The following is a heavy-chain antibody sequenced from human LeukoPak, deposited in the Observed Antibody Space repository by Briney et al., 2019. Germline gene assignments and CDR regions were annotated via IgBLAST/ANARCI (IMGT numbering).Heavy chain of an antibody. J-gene: IGHJ4*02. Sequence: GGSLRLSCAASGFTFSSYAMSWVRQAPGKGLEWVSAISGSGGSTCYADSVKGRLTISRDNAKNSLYLQMNSLRAEDTAVYYCARAGYGDYIFDYWGQGTLVTVSS. V-gene: IGHV3-23*01. CDR3: ARAGYGDYIFDY. CDR1: GFTFSSYA. D-gene: IGHD4-17*01. CDR2: ISGSGGST.